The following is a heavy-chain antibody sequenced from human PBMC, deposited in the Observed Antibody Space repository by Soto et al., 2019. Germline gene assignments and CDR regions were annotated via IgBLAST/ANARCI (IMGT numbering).Heavy chain of an antibody. V-gene: IGHV4-59*08. CDR3: ARHRCSGGSCYSVDF. CDR1: GGSISSYY. D-gene: IGHD2-15*01. CDR2: LYYSGST. Sequence: SETLSLTCTVSGGSISSYYWSWLRQPPGKGLEWIAYLYYSGSTNYNPSLKSRVTISVDTSKNQFSLKLSPVTAADTAVYYCARHRCSGGSCYSVDFWGQGTLVTVSS. J-gene: IGHJ4*02.